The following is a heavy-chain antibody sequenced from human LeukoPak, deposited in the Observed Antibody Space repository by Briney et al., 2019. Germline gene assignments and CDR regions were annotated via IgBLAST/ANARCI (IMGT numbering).Heavy chain of an antibody. V-gene: IGHV4-39*07. CDR2: IYYSGST. J-gene: IGHJ6*02. CDR1: GGSISSSSYY. Sequence: PSETLSLTCTVSGGSISSSSYYWGWIRQPPGKGLEWIGSIYYSGSTYYNPSLESRVTISVDTSKNQFSLKLSSVTAADTAVYYCARETDGAVKFYYYGMDVWGQGTTVTVSS. D-gene: IGHD3-3*01. CDR3: ARETDGAVKFYYYGMDV.